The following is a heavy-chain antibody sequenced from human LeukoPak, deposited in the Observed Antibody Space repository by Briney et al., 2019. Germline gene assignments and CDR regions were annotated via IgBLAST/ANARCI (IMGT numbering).Heavy chain of an antibody. Sequence: GGSLRLSCAASGFIFSTYPMSWVRQAPGKGLEWVSAITGRGDNIYYADSVKGRFTISRDNSKNTLFLQMNSLTVEDTAVYYCARVARKYNWFDPWGQGTLVTVSS. CDR3: ARVARKYNWFDP. CDR1: GFIFSTYP. CDR2: ITGRGDNI. V-gene: IGHV3-23*01. D-gene: IGHD1-14*01. J-gene: IGHJ5*02.